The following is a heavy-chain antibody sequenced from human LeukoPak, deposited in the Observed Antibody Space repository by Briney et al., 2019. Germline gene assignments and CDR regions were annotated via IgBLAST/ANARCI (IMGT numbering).Heavy chain of an antibody. CDR1: GGSISSGGYS. CDR2: IYHSGST. D-gene: IGHD3-10*01. Sequence: PSETLSLTCAVSGGSISSGGYSWSWLRQPPGKGLEWIGYIYHSGSTYYNPSLKSRVTISVDRSKNQFSLKLSSVTAADTAVYHCARSILLWFGELSHLDYWGQGTLVTVSS. V-gene: IGHV4-30-2*01. J-gene: IGHJ4*02. CDR3: ARSILLWFGELSHLDY.